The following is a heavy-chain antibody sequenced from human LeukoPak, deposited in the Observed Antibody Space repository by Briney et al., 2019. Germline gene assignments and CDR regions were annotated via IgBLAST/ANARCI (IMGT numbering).Heavy chain of an antibody. CDR3: ARWFGDI. J-gene: IGHJ3*02. V-gene: IGHV4-59*01. CDR1: GGSISSYY. D-gene: IGHD3-10*01. CDR2: IYYSGST. Sequence: SETLSLTCTVAGGSISSYYCSWIRQPPGKGLEWIGYIYYSGSTNYNPSLKSRVTISVDTSKNQFSLKLSSVTAADTAVYYCARWFGDIWGQGTMVTVSS.